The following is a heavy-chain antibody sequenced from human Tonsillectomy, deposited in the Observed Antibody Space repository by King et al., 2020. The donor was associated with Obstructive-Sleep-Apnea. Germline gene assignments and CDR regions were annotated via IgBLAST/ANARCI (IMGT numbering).Heavy chain of an antibody. Sequence: QLQESGPGLLKPSETLSLTCTGSGGSLSTYYWSWIRQSPGKGLEWIGYIYYSGSTNYNPSLSSRVTISVDTSKNHFSLKLTSVTAADTAVYYCARHDGGLNWFDPWGQGTLVTVSS. J-gene: IGHJ5*02. D-gene: IGHD4-23*01. V-gene: IGHV4-59*08. CDR1: GGSLSTYY. CDR2: IYYSGST. CDR3: ARHDGGLNWFDP.